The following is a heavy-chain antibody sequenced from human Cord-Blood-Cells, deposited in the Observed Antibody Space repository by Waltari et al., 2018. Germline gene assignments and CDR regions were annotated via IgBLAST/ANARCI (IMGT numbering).Heavy chain of an antibody. CDR2: ISYEGRNK. CDR3: ARSPVLRYFDWLLYFDY. V-gene: IGHV3-30*04. J-gene: IGHJ4*02. D-gene: IGHD3-9*01. CDR1: GFTFSSYA. Sequence: QVQLVESGGGVVQPGRSLRLSCAASGFTFSSYAMHWVRQAPGKGLEGVAVISYEGRNKYYGDSVKGRFTISRDNSKSTLYLQMNSLRAEDTAVYYCARSPVLRYFDWLLYFDYWGQGTLVTVSS.